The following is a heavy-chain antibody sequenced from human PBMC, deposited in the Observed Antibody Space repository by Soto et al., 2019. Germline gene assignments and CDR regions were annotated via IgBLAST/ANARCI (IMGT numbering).Heavy chain of an antibody. V-gene: IGHV1-18*01. CDR3: TGGPPNWGFDS. J-gene: IGHJ5*01. CDR1: GYTFTSYG. Sequence: ASVKVSCKASGYTFTSYGISWVRQAPGQGLEWMGWISAYNGNTNYAQKLQGRVTMTTDTSTTTAYMELRSLRSDDTAVYYCTGGPPNWGFDSWGQGTPVTVSS. D-gene: IGHD7-27*01. CDR2: ISAYNGNT.